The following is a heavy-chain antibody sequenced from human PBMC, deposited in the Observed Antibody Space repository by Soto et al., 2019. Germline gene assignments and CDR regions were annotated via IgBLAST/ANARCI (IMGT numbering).Heavy chain of an antibody. CDR1: GFTFSSYS. V-gene: IGHV3-21*01. CDR3: ARASRLSRDGYNYGAFDI. Sequence: GGSLRLSCAASGFTFSSYSMNWVRQAPGKGLEWVSSISSSSSYIYYADSVKGRFTISRDNAKNSLYLQMNSLRAEDTAVYYCARASRLSRDGYNYGAFDIWGQGTMVTVS. J-gene: IGHJ3*02. CDR2: ISSSSSYI. D-gene: IGHD5-12*01.